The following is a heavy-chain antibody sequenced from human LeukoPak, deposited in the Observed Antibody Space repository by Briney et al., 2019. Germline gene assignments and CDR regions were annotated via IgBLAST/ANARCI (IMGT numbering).Heavy chain of an antibody. D-gene: IGHD2-2*01. Sequence: ASVKVSCKASGYTFTGYYMHWVRQAPGQGLEWMGRINPNSGGTNYAQKFQGRVTMTRDTSISTAYMELSRLRSDDTAVYYCARMPYYYYGMDVWGQGTTVTVSS. CDR3: ARMPYYYYGMDV. J-gene: IGHJ6*02. V-gene: IGHV1-2*06. CDR1: GYTFTGYY. CDR2: INPNSGGT.